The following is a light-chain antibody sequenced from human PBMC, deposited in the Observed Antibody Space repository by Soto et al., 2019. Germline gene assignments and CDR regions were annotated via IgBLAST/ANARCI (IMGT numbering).Light chain of an antibody. J-gene: IGLJ3*02. Sequence: QSVLTQPPSVSGAPGQRVTISCTGSSSNIGAGYHIHWYQQLPGTAPKLLIYGNTNRPSGVPDRFSGSKSGTSASLAITGLQAEDEADYYCQPYDSSLSGWVFGGGTKPAVL. CDR3: QPYDSSLSGWV. V-gene: IGLV1-40*01. CDR2: GNT. CDR1: SSNIGAGYH.